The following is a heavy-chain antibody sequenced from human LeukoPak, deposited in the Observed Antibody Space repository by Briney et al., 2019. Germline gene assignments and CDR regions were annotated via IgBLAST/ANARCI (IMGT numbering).Heavy chain of an antibody. CDR1: GGSISSYY. J-gene: IGHJ5*02. V-gene: IGHV4-4*07. CDR3: ARDLGDYNSRAYEVWFDP. Sequence: PSETLSLTCTVSGGSISSYYWSWIRQPAGKGLEWIGRIYTSGSTNYNPSLKSRVTMSVDTTKNHFSLKLTSVTAADTAVYYCARDLGDYNSRAYEVWFDPWGPGTLVTVSS. D-gene: IGHD3-22*01. CDR2: IYTSGST.